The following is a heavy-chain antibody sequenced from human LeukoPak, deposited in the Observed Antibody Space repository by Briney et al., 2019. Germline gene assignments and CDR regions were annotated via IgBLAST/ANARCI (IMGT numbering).Heavy chain of an antibody. D-gene: IGHD3-22*01. V-gene: IGHV4-4*08. J-gene: IGHJ2*01. CDR2: IYPNGIT. CDR1: GGSVFSYY. Sequence: PSETLSLTCTVSGGSVFSYYWNWIRQSPGKGLEWLGYIYPNGITNYSPSLGSRGTISIATSKNQISLRLTSVTAADTAIYYCARRAYYDSSGYHPTSGYFDLWGRGTLVTASS. CDR3: ARRAYYDSSGYHPTSGYFDL.